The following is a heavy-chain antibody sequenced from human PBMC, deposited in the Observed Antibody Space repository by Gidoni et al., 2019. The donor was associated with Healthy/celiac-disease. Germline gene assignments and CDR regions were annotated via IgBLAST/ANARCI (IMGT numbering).Heavy chain of an antibody. V-gene: IGHV1-69*04. J-gene: IGHJ4*02. Sequence: RIIPILGIANYAQKFQGRVTITADKSTSTAYMELSSLRSEDTAVYYCARGSHSSGWHGVDYWGQGTLVTVSS. D-gene: IGHD6-19*01. CDR2: IIPILGIA. CDR3: ARGSHSSGWHGVDY.